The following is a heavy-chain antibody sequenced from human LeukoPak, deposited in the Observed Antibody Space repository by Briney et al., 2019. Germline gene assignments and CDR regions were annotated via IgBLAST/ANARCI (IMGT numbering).Heavy chain of an antibody. Sequence: SETLSLTCTVAGGSLSSYYWSWIRHPPGEGREWIGYIYYSGRTNYNTSLKRRVTIPVATSNNQSSLKLSSVTAADPAVYYCARDRHMVRGVTPQYYFDYWGQGTLVTVSS. D-gene: IGHD3-10*01. J-gene: IGHJ4*02. V-gene: IGHV4-59*01. CDR3: ARDRHMVRGVTPQYYFDY. CDR1: GGSLSSYY. CDR2: IYYSGRT.